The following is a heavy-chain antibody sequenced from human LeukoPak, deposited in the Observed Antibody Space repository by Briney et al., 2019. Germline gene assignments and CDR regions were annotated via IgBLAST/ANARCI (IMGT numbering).Heavy chain of an antibody. D-gene: IGHD2-2*01. CDR1: GFTVSSNY. J-gene: IGHJ4*02. Sequence: PGGSLRLSCAASGFTVSSNYMSWVRQAPGKGLEWVSVIYSGGSTYYADSVKGQFTISRDNSKNTLYLQMNSLRAEDTAVYYCAKWPCSSTSCFPAYWGQGTLVTVSS. CDR2: IYSGGST. CDR3: AKWPCSSTSCFPAY. V-gene: IGHV3-53*01.